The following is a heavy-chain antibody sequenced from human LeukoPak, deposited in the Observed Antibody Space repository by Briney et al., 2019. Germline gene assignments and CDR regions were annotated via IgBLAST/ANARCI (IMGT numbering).Heavy chain of an antibody. D-gene: IGHD1-26*01. CDR2: VCSGDRT. CDR1: GFTVNSNY. Sequence: GGSLPDSCAASGFTVNSNYMSWVRQAPGKGLEWVSVVCSGDRTYYADSVKGRFTISRDDSTNTLYLLMNSLRAEDTAVYYCARGYLIDYWGQGTMVTHPS. J-gene: IGHJ4*02. V-gene: IGHV3-66*01. CDR3: ARGYLIDY.